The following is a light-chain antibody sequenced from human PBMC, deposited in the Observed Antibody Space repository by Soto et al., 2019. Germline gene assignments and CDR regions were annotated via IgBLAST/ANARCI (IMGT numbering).Light chain of an antibody. Sequence: EIMLTQSPGTLALSPGERAVLSFRAIQSVSSSYLAWYQQKPGQAPRLLMYGISRRATGIPDRFSGSGSGTDFTLTITRLEPEDFAVYYCQQYVTSSPRTFGQGTKV. CDR2: GIS. CDR1: QSVSSSY. V-gene: IGKV3-20*01. J-gene: IGKJ1*01. CDR3: QQYVTSSPRT.